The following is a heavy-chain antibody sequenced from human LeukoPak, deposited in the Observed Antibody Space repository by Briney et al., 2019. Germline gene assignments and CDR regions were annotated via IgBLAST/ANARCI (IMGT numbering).Heavy chain of an antibody. J-gene: IGHJ5*02. CDR2: INHSGST. Sequence: PSETLSLTCAVYGGSFSGYYWSWIRQPPGKGLEWIGEINHSGSTNYNPSLKSRVTISVDTSKNQFSLKLSSVTAADTAVYYCASYIVVVPAAMPNWFDPWGQGTLVTVSS. V-gene: IGHV4-34*01. CDR3: ASYIVVVPAAMPNWFDP. D-gene: IGHD2-2*01. CDR1: GGSFSGYY.